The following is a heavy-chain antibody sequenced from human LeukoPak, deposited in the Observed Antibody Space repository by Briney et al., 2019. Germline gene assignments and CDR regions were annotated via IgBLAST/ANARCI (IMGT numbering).Heavy chain of an antibody. J-gene: IGHJ4*02. CDR2: ISAYNGNT. CDR1: GYTFTSYG. Sequence: ASVKVSCKASGYTFTSYGISWVRQAPGQGLEWMGWISAYNGNTNYAQKLQGRVTMTTDTSTSTAYMELRSLRSDDTAVYYCARDPVAYYYGSGSYYNSLYYFDYWGQGTLVTVSS. V-gene: IGHV1-18*04. CDR3: ARDPVAYYYGSGSYYNSLYYFDY. D-gene: IGHD3-10*01.